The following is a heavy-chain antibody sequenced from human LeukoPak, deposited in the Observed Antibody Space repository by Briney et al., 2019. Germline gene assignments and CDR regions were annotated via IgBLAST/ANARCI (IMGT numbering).Heavy chain of an antibody. D-gene: IGHD2-2*01. J-gene: IGHJ4*02. CDR3: AFYCSSTSCYLGNDY. V-gene: IGHV1-2*02. CDR1: GYTFTGYY. Sequence: GASVKVSCKASGYTFTGYYMHWMRQAPGQGLEWMGWINPNSGGTNYAQKFQGRVTMTRDTSISTAYMELSRLRSDDTAVYYCAFYCSSTSCYLGNDYWGQGTLVTVSS. CDR2: INPNSGGT.